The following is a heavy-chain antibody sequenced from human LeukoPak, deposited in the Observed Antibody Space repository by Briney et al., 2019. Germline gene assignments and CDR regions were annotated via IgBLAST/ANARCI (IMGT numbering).Heavy chain of an antibody. V-gene: IGHV3-7*01. Sequence: PGGSLRLSCAASGFTFTTAWMSWVGQAPGKGLEWVANIKQDGSEKQYVDSVRGRFTISRDNAKNSLYLQMNSLRVEDTAVYYCARDGFVGAADYWGQGTLVTVSS. J-gene: IGHJ4*02. CDR2: IKQDGSEK. CDR1: GFTFTTAW. D-gene: IGHD6-13*01. CDR3: ARDGFVGAADY.